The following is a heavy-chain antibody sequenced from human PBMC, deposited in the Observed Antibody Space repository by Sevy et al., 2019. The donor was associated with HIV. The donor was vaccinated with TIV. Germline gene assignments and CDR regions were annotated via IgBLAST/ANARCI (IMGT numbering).Heavy chain of an antibody. Sequence: GGSLRLSCAVSGFTFSKAWMSWVRQAPGKGLEWVGRIKSKTDAATNDFAAPERGRFSISRDDSANTVYLVMNNLKAEDTGVYYCAAGTGTSDFDYWGQGTLVTVSS. V-gene: IGHV3-15*01. CDR2: IKSKTDAATN. CDR3: AAGTGTSDFDY. J-gene: IGHJ4*02. D-gene: IGHD1-7*01. CDR1: GFTFSKAW.